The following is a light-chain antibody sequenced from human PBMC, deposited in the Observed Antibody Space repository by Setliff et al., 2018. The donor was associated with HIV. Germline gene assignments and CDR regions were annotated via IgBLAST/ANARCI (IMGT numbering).Light chain of an antibody. CDR1: ISDVGRYNY. Sequence: QSVLTQPASVSGSPGQSVAISCTGTISDVGRYNYVSWYQQHPGKAPKLIIYGVTNRPSGVSSRFSGSKSGNTASLTISGLQAEDEAVYYCSSCTVNSPVFGGGTKVTVL. V-gene: IGLV2-14*01. CDR3: SSCTVNSPV. CDR2: GVT. J-gene: IGLJ3*02.